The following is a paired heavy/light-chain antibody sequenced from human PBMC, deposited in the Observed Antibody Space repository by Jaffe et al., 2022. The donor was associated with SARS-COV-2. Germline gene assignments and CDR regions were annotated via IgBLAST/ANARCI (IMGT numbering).Light chain of an antibody. CDR2: AAS. CDR1: QGISNY. V-gene: IGKV1-27*01. J-gene: IGKJ2*01. Sequence: DIQMTQSPSSLSASVGDRVTITCRASQGISNYLAWYQQKPGQVPKLLIYAASTLQSGVPSRFSGSGSGTDFTLTISSLQPEDVATYYCQKYNSAPPYTFGQGTKLEIK. CDR3: QKYNSAPPYT.
Heavy chain of an antibody. CDR3: AKKDGYNKPFDY. CDR2: ISESGGST. D-gene: IGHD5-12*01. Sequence: EVQLVESGGDLVQPGGSLRLSCAASGFTFSTYAMSWVRQAPGKGLEWVSAISESGGSTYYADSVKGRFTISRDNSKNTMYLQMNSLRAEDTAVYYCAKKDGYNKPFDYWGQGTLVTVSS. V-gene: IGHV3-23*04. J-gene: IGHJ4*02. CDR1: GFTFSTYA.